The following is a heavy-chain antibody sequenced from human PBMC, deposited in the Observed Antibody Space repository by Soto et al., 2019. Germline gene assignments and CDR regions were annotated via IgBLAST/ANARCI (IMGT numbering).Heavy chain of an antibody. V-gene: IGHV3-33*01. CDR1: GFTFSSYG. Sequence: QVQLVESGGGVVQPGRSLRLSCAASGFTFSSYGMHWVRQAPGKGLEWVAVIWYDGSNKYYADSVKGRFTISRDNSKNTLYLQMNRLRAGGTAVYYCARTPKPPNIWFGDLGGGGFDYWGQGTLVTVSS. CDR3: ARTPKPPNIWFGDLGGGGFDY. J-gene: IGHJ4*02. D-gene: IGHD3-10*01. CDR2: IWYDGSNK.